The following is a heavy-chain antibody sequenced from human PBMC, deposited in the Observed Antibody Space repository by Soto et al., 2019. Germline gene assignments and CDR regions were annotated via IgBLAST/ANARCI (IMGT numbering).Heavy chain of an antibody. Sequence: QITLKESGPTLVKPTQTLTLTCTFSGFSLSADGVGVGWIRQPPGKALEWLALIYWDDDQRYSPSLKTRLTIPKDTSKNPVVLTMTNIDPVDTATYYCAHAYGGTSWPNDAFDVWGQGTVVTVSS. V-gene: IGHV2-5*02. D-gene: IGHD2-2*01. CDR1: GFSLSADGVG. CDR2: IYWDDDQ. CDR3: AHAYGGTSWPNDAFDV. J-gene: IGHJ3*01.